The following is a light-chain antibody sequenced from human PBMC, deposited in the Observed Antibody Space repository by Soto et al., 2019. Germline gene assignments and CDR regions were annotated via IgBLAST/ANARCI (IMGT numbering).Light chain of an antibody. Sequence: EIVLTQSPGTLSLSPGERATLSCRASQSISSSYLAWYQQKPGQAPRLLVHGVSSRASDVPDRFSGSGSGTDFTLTISSLEPEDSAVYYCQQYTDSRTSGQGTKV. CDR1: QSISSSY. J-gene: IGKJ1*01. V-gene: IGKV3-20*01. CDR2: GVS. CDR3: QQYTDSRT.